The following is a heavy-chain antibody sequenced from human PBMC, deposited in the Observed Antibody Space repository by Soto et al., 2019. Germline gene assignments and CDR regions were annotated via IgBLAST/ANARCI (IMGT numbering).Heavy chain of an antibody. V-gene: IGHV3-7*05. Sequence: EVQLVESGGGLVQPGGSLRLSCAASGITCSDYWMIWVRQAPGRRLECVANIKQDGTAQYYVDSVRGRFTMSRDNAENSVNLQMNSLRDEDTAVYYCAKAGRPSPVGHQYGMDVWGRGTTVIVSS. D-gene: IGHD1-26*01. J-gene: IGHJ6*02. CDR1: GITCSDYW. CDR3: AKAGRPSPVGHQYGMDV. CDR2: IKQDGTAQ.